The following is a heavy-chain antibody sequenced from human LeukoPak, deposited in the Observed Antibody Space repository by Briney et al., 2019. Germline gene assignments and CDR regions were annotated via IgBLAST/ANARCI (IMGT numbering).Heavy chain of an antibody. Sequence: GGSLRLSCAAYGFTFSYHSMNWVRQAPGKGLEWISYINRSGDTIYYADSVKGRFTICRDNADSSLYLQMNSLRDEDTAVYYCARLLKYYYDSSGSGEDWYFDLWGRGTLVTVSS. D-gene: IGHD3-22*01. CDR2: INRSGDTI. CDR1: GFTFSYHS. CDR3: ARLLKYYYDSSGSGEDWYFDL. V-gene: IGHV3-48*02. J-gene: IGHJ2*01.